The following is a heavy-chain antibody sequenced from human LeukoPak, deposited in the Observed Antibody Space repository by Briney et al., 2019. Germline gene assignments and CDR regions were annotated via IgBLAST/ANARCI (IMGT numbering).Heavy chain of an antibody. CDR2: IYYSGST. CDR3: ARHDGGYCSSTSCYFGAYFDY. V-gene: IGHV4-39*01. D-gene: IGHD2-2*01. Sequence: SETLSLTCTVSGGSISSSSYYWGWLRQPPGKGLEWIGSIYYSGSTYYNPSLKSRVTISVDTSKNQFSLKLSSVTAADTAVYYCARHDGGYCSSTSCYFGAYFDYWGQGTLVTVSS. CDR1: GGSISSSSYY. J-gene: IGHJ4*02.